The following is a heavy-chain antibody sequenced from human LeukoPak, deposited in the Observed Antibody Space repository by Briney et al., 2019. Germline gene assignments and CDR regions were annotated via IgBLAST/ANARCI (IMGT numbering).Heavy chain of an antibody. CDR3: ARQYSSGSYYFDY. CDR2: IYYSGST. D-gene: IGHD6-19*01. Sequence: SETLSLTCTVSGGSISSSSYYWGWIRQPPGKGLEWIGSIYYSGSTYYNPSLKSRVTISVDKSKNQFSLKLSSVTAADTAVYYCARQYSSGSYYFDYWGQGTLVTVSS. V-gene: IGHV4-39*01. CDR1: GGSISSSSYY. J-gene: IGHJ4*02.